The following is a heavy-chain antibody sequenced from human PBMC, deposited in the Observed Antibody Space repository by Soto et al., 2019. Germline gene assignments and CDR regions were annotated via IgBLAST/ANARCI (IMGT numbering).Heavy chain of an antibody. CDR3: ARGSGYDHDAFDI. V-gene: IGHV1-3*01. CDR1: GYTFTSYA. D-gene: IGHD5-12*01. J-gene: IGHJ3*02. Sequence: VASVKVSCKASGYTFTSYAMHWVRQAPGQRLEWMGWINAGNGNTKYSQKFQGRVTITRDTSASTAYMELSSLRSEDTAVYYCARGSGYDHDAFDIWGQGTMVTVSS. CDR2: INAGNGNT.